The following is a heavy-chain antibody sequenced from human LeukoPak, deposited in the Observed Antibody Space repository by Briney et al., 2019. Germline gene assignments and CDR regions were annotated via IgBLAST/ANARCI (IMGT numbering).Heavy chain of an antibody. D-gene: IGHD3-10*01. CDR1: GFTFSSYD. CDR3: ARAPYVGQSYYFDY. J-gene: IGHJ4*02. V-gene: IGHV3-13*01. Sequence: GGSLRLSCAASGFTFSSYDMHWVRQATGKGLEWVSAIGTAGDTYYPGSVKGRFTISRENAKNSLYLQMNSLRAGDTAVYYCARAPYVGQSYYFDYWGQGTLVTVSS. CDR2: IGTAGDT.